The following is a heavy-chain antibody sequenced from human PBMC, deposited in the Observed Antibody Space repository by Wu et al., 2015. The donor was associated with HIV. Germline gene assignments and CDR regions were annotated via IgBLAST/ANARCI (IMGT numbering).Heavy chain of an antibody. CDR1: GGTFSSYA. Sequence: QVQLVQSGAEVKKPGSSVKVSCKTSGGTFSSYAISWVRQAPGQGLEWMGRIIPIFGTANYAQKFQGRVTITADESTSTAYMELSSLRSEDTAVYYCATPGGQWQTIYYFDYWGQGTLVTVSS. CDR2: IIPIFGTA. V-gene: IGHV1-69*13. D-gene: IGHD6-19*01. CDR3: ATPGGQWQTIYYFDY. J-gene: IGHJ4*02.